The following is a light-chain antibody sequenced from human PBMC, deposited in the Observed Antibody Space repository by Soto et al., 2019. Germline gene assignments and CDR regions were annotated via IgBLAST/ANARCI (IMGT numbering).Light chain of an antibody. CDR1: SSDVGGYNY. CDR3: YSYAGSYTHV. V-gene: IGLV2-11*01. J-gene: IGLJ1*01. Sequence: QSALTQPRSVSGSPGQSVTISCTGTSSDVGGYNYVSWYQQHPGKAPKLMIYDVSKRPSGVPDRFSGSKSGNTASLTISGLQAEDEAEYYCYSYAGSYTHVFGTGTKLTVL. CDR2: DVS.